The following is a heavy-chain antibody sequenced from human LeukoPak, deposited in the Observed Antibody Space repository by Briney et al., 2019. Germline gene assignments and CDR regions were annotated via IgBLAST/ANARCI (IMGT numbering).Heavy chain of an antibody. CDR3: ARDSSAVAATGYFDY. CDR2: ISSSGSTI. CDR1: GFTFSDYY. D-gene: IGHD6-19*01. Sequence: PGGSLRLSCAASGFTFSDYYMSWIRQAPGKGLEWVSYISSSGSTIYYADSVKGRFTISRDNAKNSLYLQMNSLRAEDTAVYYCARDSSAVAATGYFDYWGQGTLVTVSS. J-gene: IGHJ4*02. V-gene: IGHV3-11*04.